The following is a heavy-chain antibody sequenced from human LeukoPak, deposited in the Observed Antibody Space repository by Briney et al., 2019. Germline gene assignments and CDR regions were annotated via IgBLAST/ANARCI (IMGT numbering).Heavy chain of an antibody. CDR1: GYSISSGYY. CDR2: IYHSGST. D-gene: IGHD5-12*01. Sequence: SETLSLTCTVSGYSISSGYYWGWIRQPPGKGLEWIGSIYHSGSTNYNPSLKSRVTISVDTSKNQFSLKLSSVTAADTAVYYCARVGWLRSFDYWGQGTLVTVSS. CDR3: ARVGWLRSFDY. V-gene: IGHV4-38-2*02. J-gene: IGHJ4*02.